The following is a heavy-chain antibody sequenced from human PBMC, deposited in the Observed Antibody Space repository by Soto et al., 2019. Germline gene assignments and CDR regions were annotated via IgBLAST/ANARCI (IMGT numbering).Heavy chain of an antibody. CDR1: GFTFSNFE. CDR2: INTAGSTK. J-gene: IGHJ6*02. CDR3: ARAECSSPDCLTAYYSYGLDV. V-gene: IGHV3-48*03. Sequence: GGSLRLSCAASGFTFSNFEMHWVRQAPGKGLEWVSYINTAGSTKYYAESVKGRFTISRDNARNSLFLQMNSLRAEDTAVYYCARAECSSPDCLTAYYSYGLDVWGQGSTVTV. D-gene: IGHD3-9*01.